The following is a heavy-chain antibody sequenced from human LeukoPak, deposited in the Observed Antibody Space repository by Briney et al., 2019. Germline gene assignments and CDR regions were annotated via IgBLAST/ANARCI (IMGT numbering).Heavy chain of an antibody. D-gene: IGHD2-2*01. V-gene: IGHV3-23*01. CDR2: ISGSGGRT. J-gene: IGHJ4*02. CDR1: GFTFSSYA. CDR3: AKAPRTSCFDY. Sequence: GGSLRLSCAASGFTFSSYAMSWVRQAPGKGLEWVSAISGSGGRTYYTDYVKGRFTISRDNSKNTLYLQMNSLRAEDTAVYYCAKAPRTSCFDYWGQGTLVTVSS.